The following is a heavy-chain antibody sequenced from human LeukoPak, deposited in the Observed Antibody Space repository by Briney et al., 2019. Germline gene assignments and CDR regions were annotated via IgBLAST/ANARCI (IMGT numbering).Heavy chain of an antibody. Sequence: PGGSLRLSCAVSGFTVSSIYMTWVRQAPGKGLEWVSSIYSDGNTYYADSVKGRFTISRDNAKNSLYLQMNSLRAEDTAVYYCARDSVAYYDETKGFDPWGQGTLVTVSS. V-gene: IGHV3-53*01. D-gene: IGHD3-3*01. CDR2: IYSDGNT. J-gene: IGHJ5*02. CDR1: GFTVSSIY. CDR3: ARDSVAYYDETKGFDP.